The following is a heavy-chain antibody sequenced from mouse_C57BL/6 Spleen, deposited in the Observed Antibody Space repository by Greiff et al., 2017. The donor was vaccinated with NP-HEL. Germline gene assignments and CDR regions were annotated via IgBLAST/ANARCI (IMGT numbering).Heavy chain of an antibody. CDR3: TREGSNYPLDY. D-gene: IGHD2-5*01. Sequence: EVKLEESGEGLVKPGGSLKLSCAASGFTFSSYAMSWVRQTPEKRLEWVAYISSGGDYIYYADTVKGRFTISRDNARNTLYLQMSSLKSEDTAMYYCTREGSNYPLDYWGQGTTLTVSS. CDR1: GFTFSSYA. CDR2: ISSGGDYI. V-gene: IGHV5-9-1*02. J-gene: IGHJ2*01.